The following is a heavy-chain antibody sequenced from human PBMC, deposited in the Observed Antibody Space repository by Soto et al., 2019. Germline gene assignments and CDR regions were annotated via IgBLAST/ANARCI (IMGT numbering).Heavy chain of an antibody. CDR3: ASRDPGTSVDY. CDR1: GASFTRNYW. J-gene: IGHJ4*02. D-gene: IGHD1-7*01. Sequence: SETLSLTCAVSGASFTRNYWWTWVRHPPGRGLEWIGEIYRTGSTNYNPSLKSRVTISLDKSENQFSLKVTSLTAADTAVYYCASRDPGTSVDYWGQGTLVTVSS. CDR2: IYRTGST. V-gene: IGHV4-4*02.